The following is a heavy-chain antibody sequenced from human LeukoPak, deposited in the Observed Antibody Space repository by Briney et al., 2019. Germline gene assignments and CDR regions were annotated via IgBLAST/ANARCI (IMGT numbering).Heavy chain of an antibody. D-gene: IGHD2-2*01. V-gene: IGHV1-46*01. Sequence: ASVKVSCKASGYTFTSYYMHWVRQAPGQGLEWMGIINPSGGSTSYAQKFQGRVTMTRDTSTSTVYMELSSLRSEDTAVYYCARVPSGYCSSTSCYYTDYWGQGTLVTASS. CDR2: INPSGGST. CDR3: ARVPSGYCSSTSCYYTDY. J-gene: IGHJ4*02. CDR1: GYTFTSYY.